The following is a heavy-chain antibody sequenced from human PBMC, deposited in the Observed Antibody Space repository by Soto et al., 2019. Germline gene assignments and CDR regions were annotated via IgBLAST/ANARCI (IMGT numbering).Heavy chain of an antibody. CDR2: ISYDGSNR. Sequence: QVQLVESGGGVVQPGRSLRLSCAASGFTFSSYSIHWVRQAPGKGLEWVAVISYDGSNRYYADSVKGRFTISRDNSKNTLYLQMNSLRAEATAVYYCARGAGIAVAATSFDYWGQGTLVTVSS. CDR3: ARGAGIAVAATSFDY. V-gene: IGHV3-30-3*01. D-gene: IGHD6-19*01. J-gene: IGHJ4*02. CDR1: GFTFSSYS.